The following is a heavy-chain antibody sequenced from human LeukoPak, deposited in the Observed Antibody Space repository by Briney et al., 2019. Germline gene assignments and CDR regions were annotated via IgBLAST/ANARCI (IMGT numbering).Heavy chain of an antibody. Sequence: SETLSLTCTVSGGSISSSSYYWGWIRQPPGKGLEWIGSIYYSGSTYHNPSLKSRVTISVDTSKNQFSLKLSSVTAADTAVYYCARHPRGIGSGWYFGAFDIWGQGTMVTVSS. V-gene: IGHV4-39*01. CDR3: ARHPRGIGSGWYFGAFDI. J-gene: IGHJ3*02. D-gene: IGHD6-19*01. CDR2: IYYSGST. CDR1: GGSISSSSYY.